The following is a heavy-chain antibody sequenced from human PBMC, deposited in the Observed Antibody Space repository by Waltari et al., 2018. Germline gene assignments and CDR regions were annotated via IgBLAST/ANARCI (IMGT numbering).Heavy chain of an antibody. D-gene: IGHD3-10*01. CDR3: ARHRGVHTGFPGLDP. CDR2: VSSGGNT. Sequence: QLQLQESGPGLVRPSETLSLICTVAGGSTRGAYYWDWSRQSPGTVLGWIGDVSSGGNTNYNPSLKGRVTISTDTSKNQFSLRLRSVTAADTAVYYCARHRGVHTGFPGLDPWGQGTLVTVSS. V-gene: IGHV4-39*01. CDR1: GGSTRGAYY. J-gene: IGHJ5*02.